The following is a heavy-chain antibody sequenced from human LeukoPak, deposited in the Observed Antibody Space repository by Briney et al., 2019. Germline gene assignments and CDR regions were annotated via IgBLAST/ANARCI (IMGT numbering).Heavy chain of an antibody. Sequence: PSETLSLTCTVSGGSISSYYWSWIRQPPGKGLEWIGEINHSGSTNYNPSLKSRVTISVDTSKNQFSLKLSSVTAADTAVYYCARRNGVATIVRYWGQGTLVTVSS. CDR2: INHSGST. CDR3: ARRNGVATIVRY. J-gene: IGHJ4*02. CDR1: GGSISSYY. V-gene: IGHV4-34*01. D-gene: IGHD5-12*01.